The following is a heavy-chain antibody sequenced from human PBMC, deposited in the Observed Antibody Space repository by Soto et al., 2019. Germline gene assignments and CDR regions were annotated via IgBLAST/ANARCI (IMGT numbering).Heavy chain of an antibody. CDR3: ARDPTASGYSYGLLDY. CDR1: GFTFSSYG. Sequence: GGSLRLSCAASGFTFSSYGMHWVRQAPGKGLEWVAVIWYDGSNKYYADSVKGRFTISRDNSKNTLYLQMNSLRAEDTAVYYCARDPTASGYSYGLLDYWGQGTLVTVSS. J-gene: IGHJ4*02. CDR2: IWYDGSNK. D-gene: IGHD5-18*01. V-gene: IGHV3-33*01.